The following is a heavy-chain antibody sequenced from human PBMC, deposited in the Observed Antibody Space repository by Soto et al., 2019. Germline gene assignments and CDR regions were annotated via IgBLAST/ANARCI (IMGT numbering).Heavy chain of an antibody. CDR2: IIPIFGTT. CDR3: GSVGYCSSTNCLFYYYHYGMDV. D-gene: IGHD2-2*03. Sequence: SVKVSCKSSGGTFSSHAISWVRQAPGRGLEWMGGIIPIFGTTNYAQNFRARVTITADESTSTAYMELSSLTSEDTAVYYCGSVGYCSSTNCLFYYYHYGMDVWGQGTTVTVSS. CDR1: GGTFSSHA. V-gene: IGHV1-69*13. J-gene: IGHJ6*02.